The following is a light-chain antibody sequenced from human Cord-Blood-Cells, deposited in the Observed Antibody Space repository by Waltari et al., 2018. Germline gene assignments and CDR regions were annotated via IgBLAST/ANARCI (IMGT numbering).Light chain of an antibody. J-gene: IGLJ1*01. Sequence: QLVLTHSPSASASLGASVKLTCTLSSGHSSYAIAWPQQQPEKGPRYLMKLNSDGSHSKGDGIPDRFSGSSSGAERYLTISSLQSEDEADYYCQTWGTGIHVFGTGTKVTVL. CDR2: LNSDGSH. CDR1: SGHSSYA. V-gene: IGLV4-69*01. CDR3: QTWGTGIHV.